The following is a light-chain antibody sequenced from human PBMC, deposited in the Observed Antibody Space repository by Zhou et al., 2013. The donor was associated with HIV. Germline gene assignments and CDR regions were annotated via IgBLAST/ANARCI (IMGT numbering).Light chain of an antibody. J-gene: IGKJ2*01. CDR3: MQTQRYRHT. V-gene: IGKV2-28*01. CDR2: LGS. CDR1: QSLLHSNGYNY. Sequence: DIVMTQSPLSLPVTPGEPASISCRSSQSLLHSNGYNYLDWYLQKPGQSPQLLIYLGSNRASGVPDRFSGSGSGTDFTLKISRVEAEDVGVYYCMQTQRYRHTFGQGTKLEIK.